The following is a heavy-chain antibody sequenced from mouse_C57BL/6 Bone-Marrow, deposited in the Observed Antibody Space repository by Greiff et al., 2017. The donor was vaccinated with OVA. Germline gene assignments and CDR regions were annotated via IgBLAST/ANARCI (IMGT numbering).Heavy chain of an antibody. Sequence: VKLQESGAELVRPGASVTLSCKASGYTFTDYEMHWVKQTPVHGLEWIGAIYPETGGTAYNQKFKGKAILTADKSSSTAYMELRSLTSEDSADYDCSRGYGNYYAMDYWGQGTSVTVSS. D-gene: IGHD2-1*01. J-gene: IGHJ4*01. CDR3: SRGYGNYYAMDY. V-gene: IGHV1-15*01. CDR2: IYPETGGT. CDR1: GYTFTDYE.